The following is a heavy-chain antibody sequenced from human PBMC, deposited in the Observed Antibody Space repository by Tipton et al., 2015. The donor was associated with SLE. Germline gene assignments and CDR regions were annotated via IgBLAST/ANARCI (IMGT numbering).Heavy chain of an antibody. V-gene: IGHV3-30*04. CDR2: ISYDGSNK. Sequence: SLRLSCAASGFTFSSYAMHWVRQAPGKGLEWVAVISYDGSNKYYADSVKGRFTISRDNSKNSLHLQMNSLRAEDTALYYCARELLWFTELSSFDYWGQGTLVTVSS. CDR3: ARELLWFTELSSFDY. J-gene: IGHJ4*02. CDR1: GFTFSSYA. D-gene: IGHD3-10*01.